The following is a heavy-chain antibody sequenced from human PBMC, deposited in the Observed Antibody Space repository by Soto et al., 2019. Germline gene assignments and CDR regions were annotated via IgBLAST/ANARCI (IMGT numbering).Heavy chain of an antibody. J-gene: IGHJ6*03. CDR3: ARRGYGSRWPNVYMDV. CDR2: ISSSSSHT. V-gene: IGHV3-21*01. D-gene: IGHD6-13*01. Sequence: GGSLRLSCAASGFTFSSYSMNWVRQAPGKGLEWVSSISSSSSHTYYAESVKGRFTISRDNSENTLYLQMGSLRAEDMAVYYCARRGYGSRWPNVYMDVWGKGTTVTVSS. CDR1: GFTFSSYS.